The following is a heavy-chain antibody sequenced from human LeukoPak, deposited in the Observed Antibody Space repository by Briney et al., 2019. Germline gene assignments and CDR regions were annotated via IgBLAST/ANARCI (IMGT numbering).Heavy chain of an antibody. D-gene: IGHD3-22*01. J-gene: IGHJ4*02. CDR2: ISSNGGST. CDR1: GFTFWSFS. CDR3: VQDAVYPVIVVAAFAY. Sequence: PGGSLRLSCSASGFTFWSFSNHVVRQAPGKGLEYVSAISSNGGSTYYADSVKGRFTISRDNSKNTLYLQMSSLRAEDTAVYYCVQDAVYPVIVVAAFAYWGQGTLVTVSS. V-gene: IGHV3-64D*09.